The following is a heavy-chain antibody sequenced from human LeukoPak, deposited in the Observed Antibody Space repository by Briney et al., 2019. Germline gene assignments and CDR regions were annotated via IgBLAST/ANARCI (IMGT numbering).Heavy chain of an antibody. J-gene: IGHJ6*02. V-gene: IGHV3-53*01. CDR3: ARAHSNYYYYGMDV. Sequence: PGGSLRLSCAASGFTVSSNYMSWVRQAPGKGLEWVSVIYSGGSTYYADFVKGRFTISRDNSKNTLYLQMNSLRAEDTAVYYCARAHSNYYYYGMDVWGQGTTVTVSS. D-gene: IGHD4-11*01. CDR1: GFTVSSNY. CDR2: IYSGGST.